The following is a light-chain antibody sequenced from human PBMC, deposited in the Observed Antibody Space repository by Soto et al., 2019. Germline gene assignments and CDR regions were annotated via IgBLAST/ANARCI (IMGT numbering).Light chain of an antibody. J-gene: IGLJ2*01. Sequence: QLVLTQSPSASASLGASVKLTCTLSSRHSSYAIAWHQQQPEKGPRYLMKLNSDGRHTKGDGIPDRFSGSSSGTERYLTISSLQSEDEADYSCQTWGTGILVFGGGTKLTVL. CDR1: SRHSSYA. V-gene: IGLV4-69*01. CDR2: LNSDGRH. CDR3: QTWGTGILV.